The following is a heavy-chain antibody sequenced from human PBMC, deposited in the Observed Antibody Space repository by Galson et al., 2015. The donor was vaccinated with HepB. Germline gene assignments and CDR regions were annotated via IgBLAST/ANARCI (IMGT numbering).Heavy chain of an antibody. V-gene: IGHV3-30*18. CDR1: GFTFSTYG. J-gene: IGHJ3*02. CDR2: ISSDGNNK. D-gene: IGHD2/OR15-2a*01. Sequence: SLRLSCAASGFTFSTYGMHWVRQAPGKGLEWMAAISSDGNNKYYADSVKGRFIISRDNAKNTGFLQMNSLRPEDTATYHRAKALPSTIIAFDIWGQGTMVTVSS. CDR3: AKALPSTIIAFDI.